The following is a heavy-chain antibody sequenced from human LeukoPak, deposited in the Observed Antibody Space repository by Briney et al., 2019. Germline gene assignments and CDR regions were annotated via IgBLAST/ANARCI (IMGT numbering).Heavy chain of an antibody. J-gene: IGHJ4*02. CDR2: NYRSCDT. D-gene: IGHD2-2*01. V-gene: IGHV4-38-2*02. CDR1: GYAMISGDY. CDR3: ARDVLNGDCYSSTCLYYFDF. Sequence: SEPLSLTCAASGYAMISGDYWGWLRQPPGKGLEWIGSNYRSCDTYYNPSLKSLITISLDTTKNQFAPSLSFVTAADTAVYYCARDVLNGDCYSSTCLYYFDFWGQGNLVTVSS.